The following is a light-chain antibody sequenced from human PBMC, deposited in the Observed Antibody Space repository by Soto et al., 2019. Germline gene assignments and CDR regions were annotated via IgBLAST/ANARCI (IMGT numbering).Light chain of an antibody. Sequence: EIVLTQSPGTLSLSPGERATLSCRASQSINGNFLVWYQQQLGQAPRLLIFAASSRATGIPDRFSGSGSGTAVTITISRVEPEDFALYFCQQNSSYRSLTFGHGTKVEI. V-gene: IGKV3-20*01. J-gene: IGKJ1*01. CDR3: QQNSSYRSLT. CDR2: AAS. CDR1: QSINGNF.